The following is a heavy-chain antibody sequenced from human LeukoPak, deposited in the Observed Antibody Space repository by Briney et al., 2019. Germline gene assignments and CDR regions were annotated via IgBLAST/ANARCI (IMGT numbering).Heavy chain of an antibody. CDR3: ARGGSGYALNWFDP. Sequence: SETLSLTCTVSDGSISYYYWSWIRQPPGKGLEWIGHISYSGSTNYNPSLKSRVTISVDTSKNQFSLKLSSVTAADTAVYYCARGGSGYALNWFDPWGQGTLVTVSS. D-gene: IGHD5-12*01. V-gene: IGHV4-59*01. J-gene: IGHJ5*02. CDR2: ISYSGST. CDR1: DGSISYYY.